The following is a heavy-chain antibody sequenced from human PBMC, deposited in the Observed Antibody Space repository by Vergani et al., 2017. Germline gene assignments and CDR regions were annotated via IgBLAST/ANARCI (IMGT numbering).Heavy chain of an antibody. CDR2: INTGNGNT. J-gene: IGHJ4*02. CDR3: APSASVEMATTIGAY. D-gene: IGHD5-24*01. Sequence: QVQLVQSGAEVKKPGASVKVSCKASGYTFTSYAMHWVRQAPGQRLEWMGWINTGNGNTKYSQKFQGRVTITRDTSASTAYMELSSLRSEDTAVYYCAPSASVEMATTIGAYWGQGTLVTVSS. V-gene: IGHV1-3*04. CDR1: GYTFTSYA.